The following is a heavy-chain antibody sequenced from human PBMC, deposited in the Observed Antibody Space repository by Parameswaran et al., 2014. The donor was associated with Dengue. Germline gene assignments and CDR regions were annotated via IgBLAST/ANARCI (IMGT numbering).Heavy chain of an antibody. D-gene: IGHD3-10*01. CDR2: MNPNSGNT. V-gene: IGHV1-8*01. J-gene: IGHJ6*03. CDR3: ARVLYYYGSGSYYIPLWARYYYYMDV. Sequence: WVRQAPGQGLEWMGWMNPNSGNTGYAQKFQGRVTMTRNTSISTAYMELSSLRSEDTAVYYCARVLYYYGSGSYYIPLWARYYYYMDVWGQRDHGHRLL.